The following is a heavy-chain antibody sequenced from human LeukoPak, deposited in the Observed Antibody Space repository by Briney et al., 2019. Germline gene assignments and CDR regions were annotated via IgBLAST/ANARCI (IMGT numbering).Heavy chain of an antibody. CDR3: VRGSFGVVIRYYYYYYYMDV. D-gene: IGHD3-3*01. CDR1: GFTFSSYW. Sequence: GGSLRLSCAASGFTFSSYWMSWVRQAPGKGLEWVANIKQDGSEKYYVDSVKGRFTISRDNAKNSLYLQMNSLRAEDTAVYYCVRGSFGVVIRYYYYYYYMDVWGKGTTVTVSS. V-gene: IGHV3-7*01. CDR2: IKQDGSEK. J-gene: IGHJ6*03.